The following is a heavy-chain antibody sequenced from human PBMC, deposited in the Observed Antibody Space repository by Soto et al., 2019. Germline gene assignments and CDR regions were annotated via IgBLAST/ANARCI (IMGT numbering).Heavy chain of an antibody. CDR1: GYTFTSYY. Sequence: QVQLVQSGAEVKKPGASVKVSCKASGYTFTSYYMHWVRQAPGQGLERMGIINPSGGSTSYAQKFQGRVTMTRDTSTSTVYMELSSLRSEDTAVYYCARAQPIVVVVAATDYYFDYWGQGTLVTVSS. J-gene: IGHJ4*02. D-gene: IGHD2-15*01. V-gene: IGHV1-46*03. CDR3: ARAQPIVVVVAATDYYFDY. CDR2: INPSGGST.